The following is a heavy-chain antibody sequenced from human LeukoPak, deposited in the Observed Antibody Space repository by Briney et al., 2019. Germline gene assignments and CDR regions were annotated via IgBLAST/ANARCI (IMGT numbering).Heavy chain of an antibody. CDR1: GYTFTGYY. D-gene: IGHD2-2*02. CDR2: INPNSGGT. CDR3: ATAPGIGSAALLDY. J-gene: IGHJ4*02. Sequence: ASVKVSCKASGYTFTGYYMHWVRQAPGQGLEWMGWINPNSGGTNYAQKFQGRVTMTRDTSISTAYMELSRLRSDDTAVYYCATAPGIGSAALLDYWGQGTLVTVSS. V-gene: IGHV1-2*02.